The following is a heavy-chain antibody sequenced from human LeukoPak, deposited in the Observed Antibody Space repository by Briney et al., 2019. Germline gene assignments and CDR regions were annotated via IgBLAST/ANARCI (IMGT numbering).Heavy chain of an antibody. CDR1: GFTFDDYG. CDR2: INRNGGNT. V-gene: IGHV3-20*04. Sequence: GGSLRLSCAASGFTFDDYGTSWLRQAPGKGLEWVSNINRNGGNTAYADSVKGRFTISRDNAKNSLYLQMNSLRAEDTALYYCARDHGAIALTNYLDYWGQGTLVTVSS. J-gene: IGHJ4*02. D-gene: IGHD4/OR15-4a*01. CDR3: ARDHGAIALTNYLDY.